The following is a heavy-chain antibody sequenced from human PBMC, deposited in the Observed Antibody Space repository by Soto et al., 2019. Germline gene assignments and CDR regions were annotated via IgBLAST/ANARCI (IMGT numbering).Heavy chain of an antibody. CDR1: GFTFSTYS. CDR3: XXXXXXXXXXXXXXXXXDL. CDR2: XSSGSATI. J-gene: IGHJ2*01. Sequence: XVQLVESGGGLVRPGGSLRLSCAASGFTFSTYSMNWVRQAPGQXXXXXXXXSSGSATIYYADSVKXRXTXXRDNAXXXXXXXXXXXXXXXXXXXXXXXXXXXXXXXXXXXXXXDLWGRGTVITVSS. V-gene: IGHV3-48*01.